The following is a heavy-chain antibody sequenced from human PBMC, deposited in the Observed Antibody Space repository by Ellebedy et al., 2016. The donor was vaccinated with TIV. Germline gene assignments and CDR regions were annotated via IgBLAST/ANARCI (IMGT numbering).Heavy chain of an antibody. CDR3: ARTYGPTGTIDS. V-gene: IGHV1-2*02. J-gene: IGHJ4*02. Sequence: AASVKVSCKASGYTFTDYFIHWVRQAPGQGLEWMGWINPNSGGTIFAQKFEDGVTLTRETSFSTVYMELTRLRSDDTAVYYCARTYGPTGTIDSWGQGTLVTVSS. D-gene: IGHD4-17*01. CDR2: INPNSGGT. CDR1: GYTFTDYF.